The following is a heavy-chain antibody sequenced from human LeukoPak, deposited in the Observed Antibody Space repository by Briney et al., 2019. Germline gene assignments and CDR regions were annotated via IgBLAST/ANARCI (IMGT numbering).Heavy chain of an antibody. Sequence: SVRVSCTASGGTFTIYAISWGRQAPGEGVEWMGGIIPIFGTANYAQKFQGRVTITTDESTSTAYMELSSLRSEDTAVYYCARTNYVTSWGENYYYYYYMDVWGKGTTVTVSS. CDR3: ARTNYVTSWGENYYYYYYMDV. CDR2: IIPIFGTA. CDR1: GGTFTIYA. J-gene: IGHJ6*03. V-gene: IGHV1-69*05. D-gene: IGHD3-10*02.